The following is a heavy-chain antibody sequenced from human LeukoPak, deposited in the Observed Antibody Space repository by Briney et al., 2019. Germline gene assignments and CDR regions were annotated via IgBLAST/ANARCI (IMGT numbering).Heavy chain of an antibody. Sequence: GGSLRLSCAASGFTFSSYAMSWVRQAPGKGLEWVSAISGSGSTIYYADSVKGRFTISRDNTKNSLYLQMNSLRAEDTAVYYCAKDANYDFWSGYYLHWGQGTLVTVSS. D-gene: IGHD3-3*01. V-gene: IGHV3-23*01. CDR1: GFTFSSYA. CDR3: AKDANYDFWSGYYLH. CDR2: ISGSGSTI. J-gene: IGHJ4*02.